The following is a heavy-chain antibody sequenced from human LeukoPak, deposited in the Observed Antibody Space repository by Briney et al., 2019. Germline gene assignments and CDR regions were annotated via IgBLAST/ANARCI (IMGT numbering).Heavy chain of an antibody. CDR3: ARDQGSDSGGYPRYYFDY. Sequence: ASVKVPCKASGYTFTGYYMHWVRQAPGQGLEWMGWINPNSGGTNYAQKFQGRVTITTDESTSTAYMELTSLRSEDTAVYYCARDQGSDSGGYPRYYFDYWGQGTLVTVSS. CDR2: INPNSGGT. V-gene: IGHV1-2*02. D-gene: IGHD6-25*01. J-gene: IGHJ4*02. CDR1: GYTFTGYY.